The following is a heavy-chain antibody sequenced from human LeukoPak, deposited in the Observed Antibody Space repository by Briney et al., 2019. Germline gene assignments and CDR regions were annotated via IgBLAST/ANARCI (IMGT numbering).Heavy chain of an antibody. CDR2: IYGNGREA. Sequence: PGGSLRLSCAASGFTFDDYGMSWVRQAPGKGLEWVSGIYGNGREAFYADSVKGRFSISRDNSNKMLFLHLDNLRAEDTALYYCAKDLKPDGVWGFDYWGQGILVTVSS. V-gene: IGHV3-23*01. CDR1: GFTFDDYG. CDR3: AKDLKPDGVWGFDY. D-gene: IGHD4-17*01. J-gene: IGHJ4*02.